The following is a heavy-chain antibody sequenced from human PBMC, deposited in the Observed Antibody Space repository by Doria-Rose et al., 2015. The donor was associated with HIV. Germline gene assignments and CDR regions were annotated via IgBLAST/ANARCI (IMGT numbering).Heavy chain of an antibody. J-gene: IGHJ4*02. D-gene: IGHD6-13*01. V-gene: IGHV2-26*01. CDR3: ARIKSSRWYHKYYFDF. CDR1: GVSLSSPGMG. Sequence: QITLKESGPVLVKPTETLTLTCTVSGVSLSSPGMGVSWIRQPPGKALEWLANIFSNDESSYKPSRRSRLTISRGTSKSQVVLTMTDMDPVDTATYYCARIKSSRWYHKYYFDFWGQGTLVIVSA. CDR2: IFSNDES.